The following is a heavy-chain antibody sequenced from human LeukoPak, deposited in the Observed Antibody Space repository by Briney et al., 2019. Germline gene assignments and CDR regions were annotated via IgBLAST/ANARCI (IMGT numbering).Heavy chain of an antibody. D-gene: IGHD1-26*01. V-gene: IGHV3-30*03. CDR1: EFNLSSYG. J-gene: IGHJ4*02. CDR3: ARVMGGGSYSYYFDY. CDR2: ISYDGSNK. Sequence: GGSLRLPCAASEFNLSSYGMHWVRQAPGKGLEWMADISYDGSNKYYADSVKGRFTISRDNSKNTLYLQMNSLRAEDTAVYYCARVMGGGSYSYYFDYWGQGTLVTVSS.